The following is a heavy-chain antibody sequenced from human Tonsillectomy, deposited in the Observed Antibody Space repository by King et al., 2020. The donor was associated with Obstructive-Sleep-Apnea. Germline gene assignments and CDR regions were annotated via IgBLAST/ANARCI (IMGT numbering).Heavy chain of an antibody. CDR1: GFTFSSYS. V-gene: IGHV3-48*04. CDR2: ISSSSSTI. Sequence: VQLVESGGGLVQPGGSLRLSCAASGFTFSSYSMNWVRQAPGKGLEWVSYISSSSSTIYYADSVKGRFTISRDNAKNSLYLQMNSLRAEDTAVYYCARDRAPGYSSSPGVDYWGQGTLVTVSS. J-gene: IGHJ4*02. CDR3: ARDRAPGYSSSPGVDY. D-gene: IGHD6-6*01.